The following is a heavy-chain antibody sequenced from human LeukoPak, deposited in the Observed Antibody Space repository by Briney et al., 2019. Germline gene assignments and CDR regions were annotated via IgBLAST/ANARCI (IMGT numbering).Heavy chain of an antibody. CDR3: ARVRGFGNYVLGAFDI. CDR1: GYTFTGYY. D-gene: IGHD4-11*01. Sequence: ASVKVSCKASGYTFTGYYMHWVRQAPGQGLEWMGWINPNSGGTNYAQKFQGRVTMTRDTSICTAYMELSRLRSDDTAVYYCARVRGFGNYVLGAFDIWGQGTMVTVSS. CDR2: INPNSGGT. J-gene: IGHJ3*02. V-gene: IGHV1-2*02.